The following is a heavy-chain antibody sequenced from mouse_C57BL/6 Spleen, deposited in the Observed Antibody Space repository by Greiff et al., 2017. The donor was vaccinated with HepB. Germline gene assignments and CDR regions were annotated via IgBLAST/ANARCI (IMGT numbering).Heavy chain of an antibody. Sequence: VMLVESGPELVKPGASVKISCKASGYAFSSSWMNWVKQRPGKGLEWIGRIYPGDGDTNYNGKFKGKATLTADKSSSTAYMQLSSLTSEDSAVYFCARSEYDYDVGYFDYWGQGTTLTVSS. CDR2: IYPGDGDT. CDR1: GYAFSSSW. D-gene: IGHD2-4*01. J-gene: IGHJ2*01. CDR3: ARSEYDYDVGYFDY. V-gene: IGHV1-82*01.